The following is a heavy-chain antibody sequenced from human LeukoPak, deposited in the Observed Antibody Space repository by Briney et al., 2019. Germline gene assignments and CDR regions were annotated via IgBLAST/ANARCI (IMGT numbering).Heavy chain of an antibody. D-gene: IGHD6-13*01. J-gene: IGHJ4*02. V-gene: IGHV3-23*01. Sequence: GGSLRLSCAASGFTFSSYGMSWVRQAPGKGLEWVSAISGSGGSTYYADSVKGRFTISRDNSKNTLYLQMDSLRAEDTAVYYCAKAAAGTEYYFEYWGQGTLVTVSS. CDR1: GFTFSSYG. CDR3: AKAAAGTEYYFEY. CDR2: ISGSGGST.